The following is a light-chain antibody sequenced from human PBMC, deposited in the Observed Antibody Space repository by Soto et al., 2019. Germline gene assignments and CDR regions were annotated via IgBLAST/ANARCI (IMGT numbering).Light chain of an antibody. CDR3: QQYGSSPYT. J-gene: IGKJ2*01. Sequence: EILLTQSPATLSLSPGERATLSCRASQSVRNSYLAWYQQKPGQAPRLLIYGASGRATGIPDRFSGSGSGTDFTLTISRLEPEDFEVYYCQQYGSSPYTFGQGTKLEI. CDR2: GAS. V-gene: IGKV3-20*01. CDR1: QSVRNSY.